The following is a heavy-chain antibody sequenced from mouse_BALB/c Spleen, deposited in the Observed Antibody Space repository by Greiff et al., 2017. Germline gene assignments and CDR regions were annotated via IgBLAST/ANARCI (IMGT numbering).Heavy chain of an antibody. CDR2: IDPENGNT. D-gene: IGHD1-1*01. CDR3: AKLLLYWYFDV. J-gene: IGHJ1*01. Sequence: VQLQQSGAELVRPGALVKLSCKASGFNIKDYYMHWVKQRPEQGLEWIGWIDPENGNTIYDPKFQGKASITADTSSNTAYLQLSSLTSEDTAVYYCAKLLLYWYFDVWGAGTTVTVSS. CDR1: GFNIKDYY. V-gene: IGHV14-1*02.